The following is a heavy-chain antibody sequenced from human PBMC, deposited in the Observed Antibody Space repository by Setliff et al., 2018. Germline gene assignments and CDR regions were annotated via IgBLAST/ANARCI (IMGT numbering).Heavy chain of an antibody. D-gene: IGHD2-15*01. CDR2: ISDSSFHI. J-gene: IGHJ4*02. V-gene: IGHV3-21*01. CDR1: GFPFRFYS. CDR3: ARTCSGSGCYAGLES. Sequence: SLRLSCAASGFPFRFYSMHWVRQAPGKGLEWGSSISDSSFHIYYRDSAQGRFTISRDNGKNSLYLQMNSRRADDTAVYYCARTCSGSGCYAGLESWGQGTPVTVSS.